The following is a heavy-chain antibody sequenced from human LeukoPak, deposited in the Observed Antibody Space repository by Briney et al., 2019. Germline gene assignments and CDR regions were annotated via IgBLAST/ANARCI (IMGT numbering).Heavy chain of an antibody. V-gene: IGHV3-23*01. D-gene: IGHD6-13*01. Sequence: PGGSLRLSCAASGFRFSSYAMSWVRQAPGKGREWVSAISGSGVSTYYADSVKGRFTISRDNFKNMLYLQMNSPRAEDTAIYYCAKSGAAAGGYFDCWGQGTLVTVSS. CDR3: AKSGAAAGGYFDC. CDR2: ISGSGVST. CDR1: GFRFSSYA. J-gene: IGHJ4*02.